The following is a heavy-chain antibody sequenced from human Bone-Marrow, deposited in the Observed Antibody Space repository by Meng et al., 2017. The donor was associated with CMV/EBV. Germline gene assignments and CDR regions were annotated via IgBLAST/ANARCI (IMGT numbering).Heavy chain of an antibody. J-gene: IGHJ3*02. CDR1: GYTFTGYY. D-gene: IGHD1-26*01. Sequence: ASVKVSCKASGYTFTGYYMHWVRQAPGQGLEWMGWINPNSGGTNYAQKFQGRVTMTRDTSISTAYMELSRLRSDDTAVYYCARESIVGATIDHAFDIWGQGTMVTVSS. CDR2: INPNSGGT. CDR3: ARESIVGATIDHAFDI. V-gene: IGHV1-2*02.